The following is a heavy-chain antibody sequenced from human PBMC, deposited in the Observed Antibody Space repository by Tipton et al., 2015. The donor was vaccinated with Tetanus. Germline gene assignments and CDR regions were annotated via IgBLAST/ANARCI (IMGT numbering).Heavy chain of an antibody. CDR3: TKDVGIVLFDY. V-gene: IGHV3-23*01. CDR1: GFTLTTYS. D-gene: IGHD2-8*01. Sequence: SLRLSCAASGFTLTTYSINWFRQAPGEGLEWVSTISGGGHNTHYADSVQGRFTISRDNSKNTMYLQMNSLRAEDTAVYYCTKDVGIVLFDYWGQGTLVTVSS. CDR2: ISGGGHNT. J-gene: IGHJ4*02.